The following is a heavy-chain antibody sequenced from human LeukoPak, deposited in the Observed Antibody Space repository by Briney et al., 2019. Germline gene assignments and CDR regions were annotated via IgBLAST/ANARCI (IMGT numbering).Heavy chain of an antibody. CDR3: ASETAAPGTSFYFGMDV. D-gene: IGHD6-13*01. Sequence: GGSLGLSCAASGFTFSTYWMAWVRQAPGKGLEWVANIKQDGSEKYYVGSVKGRFTISRDNAKNSLYLQMNSLRAEDTAVYFCASETAAPGTSFYFGMDVWGQGTTVTVSS. J-gene: IGHJ6*02. CDR2: IKQDGSEK. CDR1: GFTFSTYW. V-gene: IGHV3-7*01.